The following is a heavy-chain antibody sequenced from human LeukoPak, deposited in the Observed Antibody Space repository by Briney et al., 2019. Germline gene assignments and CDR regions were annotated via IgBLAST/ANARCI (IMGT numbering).Heavy chain of an antibody. CDR3: ARVGIALASPFDY. CDR1: GFTFSDYY. Sequence: GESLTLSCLASGFTFSDYYMSWLRQAPGKGLEWISYMSSRGYPIYYADSVKGRFTISRDNAKNTLYLQMHNLRADDTAVYFCARVGIALASPFDYWGLGTLVAVSS. J-gene: IGHJ4*02. CDR2: MSSRGYPI. V-gene: IGHV3-11*01. D-gene: IGHD1-1*01.